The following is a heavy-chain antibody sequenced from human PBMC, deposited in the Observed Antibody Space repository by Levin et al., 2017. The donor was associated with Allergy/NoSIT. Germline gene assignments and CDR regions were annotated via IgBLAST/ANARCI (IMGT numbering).Heavy chain of an antibody. CDR1: GASVSSSAYY. V-gene: IGHV4-39*01. CDR3: ARLDYYDRREFDF. Sequence: TSETLSLTCAVSGASVSSSAYYWAWIRQPPGERLEWVGSVSHLGRTYYNPSLKSRGTISVDASQNQVSLSLTSVTAADTAVYYCARLDYYDRREFDFWGQGTLVTVSS. CDR2: VSHLGRT. D-gene: IGHD3-22*01. J-gene: IGHJ4*02.